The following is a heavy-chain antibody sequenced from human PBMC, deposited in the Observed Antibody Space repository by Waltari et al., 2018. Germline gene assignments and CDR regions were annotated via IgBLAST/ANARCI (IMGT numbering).Heavy chain of an antibody. CDR1: GYTFNSYG. CDR3: ARDGIAAPFDY. J-gene: IGHJ4*02. V-gene: IGHV1-18*01. CDR2: ISADNGNS. Sequence: QVQLVQSGAEVKKPGASVKVSCKASGYTFNSYGISWVRQAPGQGLEWMGWISADNGNSNYAQKLKGRVTMTTDTSTSTAYMELRSRRSDDTAEYYCARDGIAAPFDYWGQGTLVTVSS. D-gene: IGHD6-6*01.